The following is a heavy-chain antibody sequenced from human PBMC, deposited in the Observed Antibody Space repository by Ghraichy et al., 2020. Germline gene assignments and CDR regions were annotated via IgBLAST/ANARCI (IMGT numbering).Heavy chain of an antibody. D-gene: IGHD2-2*01. V-gene: IGHV4-34*01. J-gene: IGHJ6*02. CDR2: IYHSGST. Sequence: SETLSLTCAVYGGSFSGYYWCWICKRPDKGLELIGVIYHSGSTNYNPSLKIRVRITVATSKNQFSLKLRSVTAADTAVYYCARGLVVPAATGYYYYGMDVWGQGTTVTVSS. CDR3: ARGLVVPAATGYYYYGMDV. CDR1: GGSFSGYY.